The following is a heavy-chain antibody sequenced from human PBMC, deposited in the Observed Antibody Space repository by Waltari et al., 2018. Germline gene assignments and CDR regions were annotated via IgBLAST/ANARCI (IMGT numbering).Heavy chain of an antibody. CDR1: GGSISSSSYY. J-gene: IGHJ4*02. CDR2: IYYSGST. Sequence: QLQLQESGPGLVKPSETLSLTCTVSGGSISSSSYYWGWIRQPPGKGLEWIGSIYYSGSTCSNPSLKRRVTISVDTSKNQFSLKLGSVTAADTAVYYCARHVTSQYSPMKDWGQGTLVTVSS. V-gene: IGHV4-39*01. CDR3: ARHVTSQYSPMKD. D-gene: IGHD5-18*01.